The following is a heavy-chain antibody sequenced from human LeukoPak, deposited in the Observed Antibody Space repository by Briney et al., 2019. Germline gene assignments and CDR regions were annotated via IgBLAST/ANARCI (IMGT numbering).Heavy chain of an antibody. J-gene: IGHJ6*03. D-gene: IGHD3-10*01. Sequence: GGSLRLSCAASGFTFSSYAMSWVRQAPGKGLEWVSAISGSGGSTYYADSVKGRFTISRDNSKKTLYLQMNSLRAEDTAVYYCAKDGYYGSGSYYWLNPNYYYMDVWGKGTTVTVSS. CDR2: ISGSGGST. CDR3: AKDGYYGSGSYYWLNPNYYYMDV. V-gene: IGHV3-23*01. CDR1: GFTFSSYA.